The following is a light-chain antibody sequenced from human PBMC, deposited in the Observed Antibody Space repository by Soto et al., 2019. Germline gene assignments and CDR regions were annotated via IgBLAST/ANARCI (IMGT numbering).Light chain of an antibody. CDR2: SAS. Sequence: DIHMTQPPYTLSASVGDRVIISCRSSQSISNWLAWYRQKPGKAPDLLISSASSLQSGVPSRFSGSGSGTDFTLTISSLQPEDFAIYYCQQTHSCPITFGQGTRLEIK. J-gene: IGKJ5*01. V-gene: IGKV1-12*01. CDR3: QQTHSCPIT. CDR1: QSISNW.